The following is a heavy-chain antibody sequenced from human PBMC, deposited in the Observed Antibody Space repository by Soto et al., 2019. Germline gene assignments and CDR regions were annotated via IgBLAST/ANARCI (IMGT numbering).Heavy chain of an antibody. D-gene: IGHD1-26*01. Sequence: ETLSRTGPVSGVSISGGTYYWGWIRQPPGKGLEWIGTIHYTGSTYYNPSLKSRVTVSVDTSKNEFSLRLNSVTAPDTAVYFCARHWRYSGSYSRFWYFDLWGRGTLVTVYS. CDR3: ARHWRYSGSYSRFWYFDL. CDR2: IHYTGST. CDR1: GVSISGGTYY. V-gene: IGHV4-39*01. J-gene: IGHJ2*01.